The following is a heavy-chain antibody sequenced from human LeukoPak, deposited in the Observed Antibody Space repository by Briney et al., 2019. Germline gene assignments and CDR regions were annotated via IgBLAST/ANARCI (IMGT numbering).Heavy chain of an antibody. D-gene: IGHD3-10*01. CDR3: ARTERSTMVRGVSNNWFDP. J-gene: IGHJ5*02. Sequence: SETLSLTCTVSGGSISSSSYYWGWIRQPPGKGLEWIGYISYTGSTTYNSSLKSRVTISLDTSQNQFSLKLTSVTPADTAVYYCARTERSTMVRGVSNNWFDPWGQGTLVTVSS. CDR1: GGSISSSSYY. V-gene: IGHV4-61*05. CDR2: ISYTGST.